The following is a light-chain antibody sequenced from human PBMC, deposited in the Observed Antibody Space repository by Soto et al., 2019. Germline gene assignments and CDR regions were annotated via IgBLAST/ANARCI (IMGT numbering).Light chain of an antibody. CDR3: QQYGSSPIT. Sequence: EIVLTQSPGTLSLSPGERATLSCRASQSVSSNYLAWYQQKPGQAPRVLIYVASSRTTGIPDRFSGSESGTDFTLTISRLEPEDFAVYYCQQYGSSPITFGQGTRLEI. V-gene: IGKV3-20*01. J-gene: IGKJ5*01. CDR2: VAS. CDR1: QSVSSNY.